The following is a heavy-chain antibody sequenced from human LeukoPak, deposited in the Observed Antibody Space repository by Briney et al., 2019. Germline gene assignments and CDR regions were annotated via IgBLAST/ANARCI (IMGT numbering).Heavy chain of an antibody. Sequence: SETLSLTCTVSGGSISSGSYYWSWIRQPAGKGLEWIGRIYTSGSTNYNPSLKSRVTISVDTSKNQFSLKLSSVTAADTAVYYCARTLRITGTPYDYWGQGTLVTVSS. CDR3: ARTLRITGTPYDY. J-gene: IGHJ4*02. CDR2: IYTSGST. D-gene: IGHD1-20*01. CDR1: GGSISSGSYY. V-gene: IGHV4-61*02.